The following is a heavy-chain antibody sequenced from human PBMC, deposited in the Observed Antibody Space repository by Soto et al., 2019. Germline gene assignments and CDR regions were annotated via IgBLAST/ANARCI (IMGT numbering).Heavy chain of an antibody. CDR2: IIPSPART. V-gene: IGHV1-69*08. D-gene: IGHD1-26*01. CDR1: GGTFSNSP. CDR3: ARAQVGASSFDY. J-gene: IGHJ4*02. Sequence: QVQRVQSGAELRKPGSAVKLSCKSSGGTFSNSPISWVRQIPGQGPEWMGRIIPSPARTIYSRKFRGRVTPTADKSTQTVYMTLSSLTTEDSGVYYCARAQVGASSFDYWGQGTRVTVSS.